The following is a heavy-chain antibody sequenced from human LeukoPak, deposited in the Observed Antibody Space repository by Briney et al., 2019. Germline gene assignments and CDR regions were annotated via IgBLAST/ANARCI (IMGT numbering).Heavy chain of an antibody. Sequence: ASVKVSCKASGGTFSSYAISWVRQAPGQGLEWMGGIIPIFGTANYAQKFQGRVTITADESTSTAYMELSSLRSEDTAVYYCATGYDSSGFDYWGQGTLVAVSS. D-gene: IGHD3-22*01. CDR1: GGTFSSYA. CDR2: IIPIFGTA. V-gene: IGHV1-69*13. CDR3: ATGYDSSGFDY. J-gene: IGHJ4*02.